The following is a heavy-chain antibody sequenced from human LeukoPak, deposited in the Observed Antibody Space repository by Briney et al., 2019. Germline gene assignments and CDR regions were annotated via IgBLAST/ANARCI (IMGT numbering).Heavy chain of an antibody. Sequence: PGRSLRLSCAASGFTFSDYYMSWIRQAPGKGLEWVSYISSSGSTIYYADSVKGRFTISRDNAKNSLYLQMNSLRAEDTAVYYCARIDYTLYYFDYWGQGTLVTVSS. CDR1: GFTFSDYY. D-gene: IGHD4-11*01. V-gene: IGHV3-11*01. J-gene: IGHJ4*02. CDR3: ARIDYTLYYFDY. CDR2: ISSSGSTI.